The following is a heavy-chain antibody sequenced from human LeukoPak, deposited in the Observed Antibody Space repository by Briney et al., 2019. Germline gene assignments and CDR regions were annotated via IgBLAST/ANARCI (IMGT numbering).Heavy chain of an antibody. Sequence: GGSLTLSCAASGFTFSSYEMNWLRQAPGKGLEWVSYISSSGSTIYYADSVKGRFTISRDNAKNSLYLQMNSLRAEDTAVYYRARFNGYRAYWGQGTLVTVSS. CDR3: ARFNGYRAY. D-gene: IGHD5-24*01. CDR1: GFTFSSYE. V-gene: IGHV3-48*03. CDR2: ISSSGSTI. J-gene: IGHJ4*02.